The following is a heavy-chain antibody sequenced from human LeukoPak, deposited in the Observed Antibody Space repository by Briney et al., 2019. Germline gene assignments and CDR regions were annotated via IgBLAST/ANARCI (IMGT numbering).Heavy chain of an antibody. CDR2: IYPSDSDT. CDR3: ARHGFYGDYVAANWFDP. CDR1: GYNFTTYW. Sequence: GESLKISCKGSGYNFTTYWIAWVRQMPGKGLEWMVIIYPSDSDTRYSPSFQGQVTISADKSITTAYLQWSSLKASDTAMYYCARHGFYGDYVAANWFDPWGQGTLVTVSS. D-gene: IGHD4-17*01. V-gene: IGHV5-51*01. J-gene: IGHJ5*02.